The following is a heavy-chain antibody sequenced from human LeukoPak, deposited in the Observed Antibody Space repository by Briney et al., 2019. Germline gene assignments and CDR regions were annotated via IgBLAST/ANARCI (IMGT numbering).Heavy chain of an antibody. J-gene: IGHJ4*02. Sequence: GGSLRLSCAASGFTFSSYWRHWVRQAPGKGLVWVSRINSDGSSTSYADSVKGRFTISRDDSKNTLYLQMNSLRAEDTVVYYCSRGSSSWYYFDYWGQGNLVTVTA. V-gene: IGHV3-74*01. CDR3: SRGSSSWYYFDY. CDR1: GFTFSSYW. CDR2: INSDGSST. D-gene: IGHD6-13*01.